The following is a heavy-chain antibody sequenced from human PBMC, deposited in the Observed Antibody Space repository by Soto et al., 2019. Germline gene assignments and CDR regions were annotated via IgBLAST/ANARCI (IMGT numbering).Heavy chain of an antibody. CDR1: GFTFSSYG. V-gene: IGHV3-30*18. CDR2: ISYDGSNK. CDR3: AKEQISSGYYYVYYYYGMDV. D-gene: IGHD3-22*01. Sequence: GGSLRLSCAASGFTFSSYGMHWVRQAPGKGLEWVAVISYDGSNKYYADSVKGRFTISRDNSKNTPYLQMNSLRAEDTAVYYCAKEQISSGYYYVYYYYGMDVWGQGTTVTVSS. J-gene: IGHJ6*02.